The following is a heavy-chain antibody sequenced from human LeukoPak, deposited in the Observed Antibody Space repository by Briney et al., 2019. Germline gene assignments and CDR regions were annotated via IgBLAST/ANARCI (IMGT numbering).Heavy chain of an antibody. CDR1: GGSISNYY. V-gene: IGHV4-59*01. Sequence: ETLSLTCTVSGGSISNYYWNWIRQPPGKGLEWIGYIYYSGTTNYNPSLKSRVSMSVDTSKNQFSLKLSSVTAADTAVYYCARGGSYLSAFDIWGQGTMVTVSS. D-gene: IGHD1-26*01. CDR3: ARGGSYLSAFDI. J-gene: IGHJ3*02. CDR2: IYYSGTT.